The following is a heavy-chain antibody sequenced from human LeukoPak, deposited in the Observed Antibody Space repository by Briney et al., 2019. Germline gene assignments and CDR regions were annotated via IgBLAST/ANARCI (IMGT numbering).Heavy chain of an antibody. V-gene: IGHV4-34*01. J-gene: IGHJ4*02. Sequence: PSETLSLTCAVYGGPFSGYHWSWIRRPPGKGLEWIGEINHSGSTNYNPSLKSRVTISVDTSKNQFSLKLSSVTAADTAVYYCARGPSGYCSGGSCYKRGGRDYWGQGTLVTVSS. CDR3: ARGPSGYCSGGSCYKRGGRDY. CDR1: GGPFSGYH. D-gene: IGHD2-15*01. CDR2: INHSGST.